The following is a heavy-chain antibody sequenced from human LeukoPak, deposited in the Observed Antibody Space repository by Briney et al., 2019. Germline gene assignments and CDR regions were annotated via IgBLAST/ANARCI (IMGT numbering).Heavy chain of an antibody. CDR3: ARDKGGGSWDNFDY. Sequence: ASVKVSCKASGATFSSYAISWVRQAPGQGLEWMGGIIPIFGTANYAQKFQGRVTITADESTSTAYMELSSLRSEDTAVYYCARDKGGGSWDNFDYWGRGTLVTVSS. CDR1: GATFSSYA. V-gene: IGHV1-69*01. CDR2: IIPIFGTA. J-gene: IGHJ4*02. D-gene: IGHD2-15*01.